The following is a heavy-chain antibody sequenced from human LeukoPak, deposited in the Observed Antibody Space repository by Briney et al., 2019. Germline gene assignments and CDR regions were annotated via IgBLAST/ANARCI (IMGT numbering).Heavy chain of an antibody. J-gene: IGHJ4*02. D-gene: IGHD3-22*01. Sequence: GGSLRLSCAASGFTFSTYAMSWVRQAPGKGLEWVANIKQDGSEKYYVDSVKGRFTISRDNAKNSLYLRMNSLRAEDTAVYYCAGAQYYYDSGGWGQGTLVTVSS. CDR3: AGAQYYYDSGG. CDR2: IKQDGSEK. CDR1: GFTFSTYA. V-gene: IGHV3-7*01.